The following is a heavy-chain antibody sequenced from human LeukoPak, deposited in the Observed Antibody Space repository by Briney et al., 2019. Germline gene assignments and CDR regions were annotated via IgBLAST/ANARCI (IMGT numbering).Heavy chain of an antibody. V-gene: IGHV3-23*01. J-gene: IGHJ6*02. D-gene: IGHD6-13*01. Sequence: GASLRLSYAASGFTFSSYAMSWVRQAPGKGLEWVSAISGSGGSTYYADSVKGRFTISRDNSKNTLYLQMNSLRAEDTAVYYCAKDQRRAAAGRQYFYYGMDVWGQGTTVTVSS. CDR2: ISGSGGST. CDR3: AKDQRRAAAGRQYFYYGMDV. CDR1: GFTFSSYA.